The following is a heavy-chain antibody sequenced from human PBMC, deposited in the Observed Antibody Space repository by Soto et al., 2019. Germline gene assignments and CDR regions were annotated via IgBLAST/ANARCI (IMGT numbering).Heavy chain of an antibody. D-gene: IGHD6-13*01. J-gene: IGHJ6*02. CDR3: ARIVEGTAAGTSADYYYYYGMDV. Sequence: DSGPTLVNPTQTLTLTCTFSGFSLSTSGMCVSWIRQPPGKALEWLALIDWDDDKYYSTSLKTRLTISKDTSKNQVVLTMTNMDPVDTATYYCARIVEGTAAGTSADYYYYYGMDVWGQGTTVTVSS. V-gene: IGHV2-70*01. CDR2: IDWDDDK. CDR1: GFSLSTSGMC.